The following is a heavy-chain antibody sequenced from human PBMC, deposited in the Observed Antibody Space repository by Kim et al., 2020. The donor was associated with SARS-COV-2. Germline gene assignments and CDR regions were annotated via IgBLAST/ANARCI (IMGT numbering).Heavy chain of an antibody. V-gene: IGHV4-39*01. Sequence: YNPSIQSRVTISVDTSKNQFSLKLSSVTAADTAVYYCARHSAGYYAIDYWGQGTLVTVSS. CDR3: ARHSAGYYAIDY. J-gene: IGHJ4*02. D-gene: IGHD3-9*01.